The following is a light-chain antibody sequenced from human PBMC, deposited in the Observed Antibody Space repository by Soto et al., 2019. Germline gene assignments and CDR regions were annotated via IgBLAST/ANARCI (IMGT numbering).Light chain of an antibody. V-gene: IGKV3-11*01. CDR1: QSVSSY. CDR3: QQRINWPLT. Sequence: EIVLTQSPATLSLSPGERATFSCRASQSVSSYLAWYQQKPGQAPRLLIYDASNRATGIPARFSGSGSGTDFTLTISSLEPEDFAVYYCQQRINWPLTFGGGTKVEIK. CDR2: DAS. J-gene: IGKJ4*01.